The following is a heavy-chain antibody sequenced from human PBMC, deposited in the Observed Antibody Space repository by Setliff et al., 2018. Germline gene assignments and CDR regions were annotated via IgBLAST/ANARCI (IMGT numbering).Heavy chain of an antibody. CDR3: ARGPRFDYESPTYRRRFDP. CDR1: GGSISSYY. J-gene: IGHJ5*02. CDR2: INHRGTT. Sequence: PSETLPLTCTVSGGSISSYYWSWIRQAPGKGLEWIGEINHRGTTSYTPSLKGRVTISVDTSKNLFSLKLSSVTAADTAVYFCARGPRFDYESPTYRRRFDPWGQGTEVTVSS. D-gene: IGHD3-22*01. V-gene: IGHV4-34*01.